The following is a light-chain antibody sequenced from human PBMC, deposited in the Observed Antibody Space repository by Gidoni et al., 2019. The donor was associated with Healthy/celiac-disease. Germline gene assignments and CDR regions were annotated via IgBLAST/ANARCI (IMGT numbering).Light chain of an antibody. CDR3: QQYNNWPLT. J-gene: IGKJ4*01. V-gene: IGKV3-15*01. Sequence: DIVMTQSPATLSVYPGERATLSCRASQSVSSNSAWYQQKPGQAPRLLIYGASTRATGIPARFSGSGSGTEFTLTISSLQSEDFAVYYCQQYNNWPLTFGGGTKVEIK. CDR1: QSVSSN. CDR2: GAS.